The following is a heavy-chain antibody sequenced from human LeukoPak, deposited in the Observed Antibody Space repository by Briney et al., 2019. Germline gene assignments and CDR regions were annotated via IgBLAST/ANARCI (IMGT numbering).Heavy chain of an antibody. D-gene: IGHD2-15*01. CDR2: ISAYNGNT. Sequence: RGASVKVSCKASGYTFTSYGISWVRQAPGQGLEWMGWISAYNGNTNYAQKLQGRVTMTTDTSTSTAYMELSSLRSEDTAVYYCARAQHGLGRCSGGSCPFTSLLLYNWFDPWGQGTLVTVSS. CDR3: ARAQHGLGRCSGGSCPFTSLLLYNWFDP. J-gene: IGHJ5*02. V-gene: IGHV1-18*01. CDR1: GYTFTSYG.